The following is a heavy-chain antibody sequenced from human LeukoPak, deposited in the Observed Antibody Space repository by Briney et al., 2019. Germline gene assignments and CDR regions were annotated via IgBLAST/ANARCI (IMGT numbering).Heavy chain of an antibody. CDR2: IIPIFGTA. CDR3: ASTRQASYPRGYFDY. V-gene: IGHV1-69*05. J-gene: IGHJ4*02. Sequence: ASVKGACKASGATFSSYAISWVRQAPGQGLEWMGGIIPIFGTANYAQKFQGRVTITTDESTSTAYMELSSLRSEDTAVYYCASTRQASYPRGYFDYWGQGTLVTVSS. D-gene: IGHD2-15*01. CDR1: GATFSSYA.